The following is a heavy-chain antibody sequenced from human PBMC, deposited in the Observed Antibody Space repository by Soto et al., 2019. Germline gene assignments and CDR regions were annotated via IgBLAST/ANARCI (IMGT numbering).Heavy chain of an antibody. D-gene: IGHD6-13*01. CDR2: ISYDGSNK. J-gene: IGHJ6*02. Sequence: GGSLRLSCAASGFTFSSYGMHWVRQAPGKGLEWVAVISYDGSNKYYADSVKGRFTISRDNSKNTLYLQMNSLRAEDTAVYYCAKDLIAAAGTSLHYYYSGMDVWGQRTTVTVSS. CDR1: GFTFSSYG. CDR3: AKDLIAAAGTSLHYYYSGMDV. V-gene: IGHV3-30*18.